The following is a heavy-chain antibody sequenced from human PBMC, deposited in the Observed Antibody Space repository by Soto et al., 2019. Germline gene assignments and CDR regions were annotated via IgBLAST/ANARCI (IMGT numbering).Heavy chain of an antibody. CDR3: ARQNTMVRGVLKTKYYYYGMDV. J-gene: IGHJ6*02. D-gene: IGHD3-10*01. Sequence: PSETLSLTCTVSGGSISSYYWSWIRQPPGKGLEWIGYIYYSGSTNYNPSLKSRVTISVDTSKNQFSLKLSSVTAADTAVYYCARQNTMVRGVLKTKYYYYGMDVWGQGTTVTVSS. CDR2: IYYSGST. CDR1: GGSISSYY. V-gene: IGHV4-59*01.